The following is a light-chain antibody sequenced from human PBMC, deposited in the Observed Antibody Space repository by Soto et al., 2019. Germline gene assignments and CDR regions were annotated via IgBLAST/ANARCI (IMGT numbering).Light chain of an antibody. CDR2: GAS. J-gene: IGKJ1*01. CDR1: QSINAN. CDR3: QQYNTWLWT. V-gene: IGKV3-15*01. Sequence: EVVMTQSPATLSVSPGERVTLSCRASQSINANLAWYQQKPGQAPRLLIHGASTRATGIPARFSGSGFGTEFILTISSLQSEDFAVHYCQQYNTWLWTFGQGTKVEIQ.